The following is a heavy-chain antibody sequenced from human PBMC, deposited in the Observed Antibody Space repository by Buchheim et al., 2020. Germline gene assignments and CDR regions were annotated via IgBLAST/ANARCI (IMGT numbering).Heavy chain of an antibody. J-gene: IGHJ5*01. CDR3: ARGGSGYFYYWFDS. CDR1: GFTFSDYY. CDR2: ISSGEVI. V-gene: IGHV3-11*01. Sequence: QLQLVESGGGLVKPGGSLRLSCAASGFTFSDYYMGWIRQTPGKGLEWVAYISSGEVIYYADSVEGRFTISRDNAENELYLQMNSLRDDDTAVYYCARGGSGYFYYWFDSWGQGTL. D-gene: IGHD3-22*01.